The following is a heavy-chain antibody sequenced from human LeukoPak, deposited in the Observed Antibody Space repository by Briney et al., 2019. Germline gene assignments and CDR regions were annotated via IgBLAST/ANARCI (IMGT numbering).Heavy chain of an antibody. CDR3: ARAKGLVTTFGFDY. CDR1: GGSISSGDYY. V-gene: IGHV4-30-4*02. J-gene: IGHJ4*02. Sequence: SETLSLTCTVSGGSISSGDYYWSWIRQPPGKGLEWIGYIYYSGSTYYNPSLKSRVTISVDTSKNQFSLKLSSVTAADTAVYYCARAKGLVTTFGFDYWGQGTLVTVS. D-gene: IGHD3-9*01. CDR2: IYYSGST.